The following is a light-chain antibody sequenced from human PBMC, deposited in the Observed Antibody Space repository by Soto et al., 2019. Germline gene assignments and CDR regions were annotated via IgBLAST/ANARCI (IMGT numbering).Light chain of an antibody. Sequence: QAVVTQEPSLTVSPGGTVTLTCGSSTGAVTSGHFPYWFRQKPGQAPRTLIFDTSNRHSWTPARFSGSLLGGKAALTLSGAQPEDEADYYCLLTYSDARVFGGGTKLTGL. V-gene: IGLV7-46*01. CDR3: LLTYSDARV. CDR1: TGAVTSGHF. J-gene: IGLJ3*02. CDR2: DTS.